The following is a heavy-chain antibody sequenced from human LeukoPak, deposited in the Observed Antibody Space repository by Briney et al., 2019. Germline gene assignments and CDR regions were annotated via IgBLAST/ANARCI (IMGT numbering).Heavy chain of an antibody. CDR3: ARRIAVAGTPFDY. CDR2: IYPGDSDT. Sequence: GESLKISCKGAGYSFTSYWIGWVRQMPGKGLEWMGIIYPGDSDTRYSPSFQGQVTISADKSISTAYLQWSSLKASDTAMYYCARRIAVAGTPFDYWGQGTLVTVSS. D-gene: IGHD6-19*01. CDR1: GYSFTSYW. J-gene: IGHJ4*02. V-gene: IGHV5-51*01.